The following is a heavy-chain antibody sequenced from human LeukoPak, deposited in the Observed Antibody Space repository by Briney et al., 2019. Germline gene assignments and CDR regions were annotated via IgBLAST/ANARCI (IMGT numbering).Heavy chain of an antibody. V-gene: IGHV4-61*02. CDR3: AQMVTAARIDY. J-gene: IGHJ4*02. Sequence: SQTLSLTCTVSGGSISSGSYYWSWIRQPAGKGLEWIGRIYTSGSTNYNPSLKSRVTISVDTSKNQFSLKLSSVTAADTAVYYCAQMVTAARIDYWGQGTLSPSPQ. CDR2: IYTSGST. D-gene: IGHD5-18*01. CDR1: GGSISSGSYY.